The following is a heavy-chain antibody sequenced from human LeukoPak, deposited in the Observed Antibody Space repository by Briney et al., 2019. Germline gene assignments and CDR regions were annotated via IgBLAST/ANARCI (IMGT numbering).Heavy chain of an antibody. J-gene: IGHJ5*02. V-gene: IGHV1-69*04. Sequence: SVKVSCKASGGTFSSYAISWVRQAPGQGLEWMGRIIPILGIANYAQKFQGRVMITADKSTSTAYMELSSLRSEDTAVYYCARERDCSGGSCYSDEYWFDPWGQGTLVTVSS. CDR1: GGTFSSYA. CDR2: IIPILGIA. CDR3: ARERDCSGGSCYSDEYWFDP. D-gene: IGHD2-15*01.